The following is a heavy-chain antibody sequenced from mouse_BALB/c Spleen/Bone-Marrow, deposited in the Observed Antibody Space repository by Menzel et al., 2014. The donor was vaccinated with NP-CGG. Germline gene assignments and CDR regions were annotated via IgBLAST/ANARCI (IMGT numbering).Heavy chain of an antibody. Sequence: QVQLKQSGAELARPGASVKLSCKASGYTFTSYWMQWVKQRPGQGLEWIGTIYPGDGDTRYTQKFKGKATLTADKSSSTAYMQLSSLASEDSAVYYCARGGYGNYVFAYWGQGTLVTVPA. CDR2: IYPGDGDT. CDR1: GYTFTSYW. D-gene: IGHD2-1*01. J-gene: IGHJ3*01. CDR3: ARGGYGNYVFAY. V-gene: IGHV1-87*01.